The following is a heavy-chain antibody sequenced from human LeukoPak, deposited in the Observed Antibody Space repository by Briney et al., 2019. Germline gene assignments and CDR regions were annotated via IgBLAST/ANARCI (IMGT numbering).Heavy chain of an antibody. J-gene: IGHJ4*02. CDR3: ERVYQSAEYYFDY. CDR1: GGSIDSYY. Sequence: SETLSLTCTVAGGSIDSYYWSWIRQPPGKGLEWIGYIYYTGSTEYHPSLKSRVTISLDTSKNQFSLKLTSVTAADTAVYYCERVYQSAEYYFDYWRQGNLVSVSS. CDR2: IYYTGST. V-gene: IGHV4-59*01. D-gene: IGHD2-2*01.